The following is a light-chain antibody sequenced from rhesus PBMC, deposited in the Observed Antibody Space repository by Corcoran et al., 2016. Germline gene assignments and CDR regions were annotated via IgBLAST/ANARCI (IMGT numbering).Light chain of an antibody. J-gene: IGKJ4*01. CDR2: KAS. CDR3: QQYSSSPFS. CDR1: QSISSW. V-gene: IGKV1-22*01. Sequence: DIQMTQSPSSLSASVGDTVTITCRASQSISSWLAWYQQKPGTAPKLLIYKASSLQSGVPSRFSGSGSGTDFTLTISSLQSEDFATYYCQQYSSSPFSFGGGTKVEL.